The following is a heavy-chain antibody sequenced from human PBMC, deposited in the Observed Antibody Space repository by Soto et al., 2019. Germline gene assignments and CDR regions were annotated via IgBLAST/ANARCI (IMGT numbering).Heavy chain of an antibody. Sequence: LSLTCTVSGGSISSGDDYWSWIRQPPGKGLEWIGYIYYSGSTYSNPSLKSRVTISVDTSKNQFSLKLSSVTAADTAVYYCAGSKIVLVAATPIGWFDPWGQGTLVTVSS. CDR2: IYYSGST. CDR3: AGSKIVLVAATPIGWFDP. V-gene: IGHV4-30-4*01. CDR1: GGSISSGDDY. J-gene: IGHJ5*02. D-gene: IGHD2-15*01.